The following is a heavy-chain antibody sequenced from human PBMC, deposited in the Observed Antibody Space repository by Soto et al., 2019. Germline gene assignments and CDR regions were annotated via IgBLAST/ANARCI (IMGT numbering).Heavy chain of an antibody. V-gene: IGHV3-21*01. D-gene: IGHD3-3*01. J-gene: IGHJ4*02. CDR3: AKDRRFCEWFFYYFDY. CDR1: GFTFSSYT. CDR2: ISSSGSYT. Sequence: GGSLRLSCAASGFTFSSYTMNWVRQAPGKGLEWVSSISSSGSYTYYADSVKGRFTISRDNAKNSLYLQMNSLRAEDTAVYYCAKDRRFCEWFFYYFDYWGQGTLVTVSS.